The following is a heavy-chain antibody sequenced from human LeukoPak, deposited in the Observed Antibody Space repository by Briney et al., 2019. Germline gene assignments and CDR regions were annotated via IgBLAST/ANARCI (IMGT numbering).Heavy chain of an antibody. CDR2: IFYSGST. CDR3: ARVDCISTSCPADY. Sequence: SETLSLTCTVSGGSMTSYYWNWIRQPPGRGLEWIGFIFYSGSTNYNPSLKSRVTISVDTSRNQFSLKLSSVTAADTAIYYCARVDCISTSCPADYWGQGTLVTVSS. CDR1: GGSMTSYY. V-gene: IGHV4-59*01. D-gene: IGHD2-2*01. J-gene: IGHJ4*02.